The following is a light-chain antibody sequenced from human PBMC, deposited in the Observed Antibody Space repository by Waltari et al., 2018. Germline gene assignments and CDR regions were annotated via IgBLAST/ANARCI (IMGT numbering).Light chain of an antibody. CDR1: QTVLYSSNNKNY. V-gene: IGKV4-1*01. CDR3: QQYYSSPRT. CDR2: WAP. J-gene: IGKJ1*01. Sequence: DIVMTQSPDSLAVSLDDMATINCKSGQTVLYSSNNKNYLAWYHQKPGQPPTLLIYWAPTRESGVPDRFSGSGSGTDFTLPISSLQAEDVAVYYCQQYYSSPRTFGQGTKVEIK.